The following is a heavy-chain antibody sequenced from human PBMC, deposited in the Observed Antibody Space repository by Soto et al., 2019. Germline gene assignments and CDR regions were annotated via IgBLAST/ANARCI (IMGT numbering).Heavy chain of an antibody. J-gene: IGHJ3*02. Sequence: PSETLSLTCIVSGGSISSADYYWSWVRQPPGKGLEWIGYICYSGSTYYNPSLKSRLTISVDTSKNQFSLKLSSVTAADTAVYYCARAATGWGNAFDIWGQGTMVTVSS. V-gene: IGHV4-30-4*01. CDR1: GGSISSADYY. CDR2: ICYSGST. D-gene: IGHD2-15*01. CDR3: ARAATGWGNAFDI.